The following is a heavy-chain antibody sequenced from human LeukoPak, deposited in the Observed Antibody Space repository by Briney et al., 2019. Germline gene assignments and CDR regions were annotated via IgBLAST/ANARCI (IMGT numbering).Heavy chain of an antibody. CDR2: INSDGTST. J-gene: IGHJ4*02. V-gene: IGHV3-74*01. CDR3: AREGTYSNGPDY. CDR1: GFTYSSHW. D-gene: IGHD3-22*01. Sequence: PGGSLRLSCAASGFTYSSHWMHWVRQAAGKGLVWVSRINSDGTSTTYADSVKGRFTISRDNAKNTLYLQMNSLRVEDTAVFHCAREGTYSNGPDYWGQGTLVTVSS.